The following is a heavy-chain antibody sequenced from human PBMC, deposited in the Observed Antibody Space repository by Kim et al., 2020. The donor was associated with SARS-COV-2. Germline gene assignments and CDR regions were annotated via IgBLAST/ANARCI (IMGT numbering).Heavy chain of an antibody. J-gene: IGHJ5*02. CDR1: GYTFSTYG. V-gene: IGHV1-18*04. CDR3: ARGEAWFDT. Sequence: ASVKVSCKASGYTFSTYGISWVRQVAGRGLEWIGGISIYNDDTIYAPKYQGRLTFTTDRSSNLVYMELSSLNPDDSALYYCARGEAWFDTWGQGTLVSVSS. CDR2: ISIYNDDT.